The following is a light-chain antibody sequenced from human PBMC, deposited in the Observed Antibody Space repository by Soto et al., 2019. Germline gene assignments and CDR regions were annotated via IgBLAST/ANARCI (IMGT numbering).Light chain of an antibody. Sequence: DIQMTQSPSTLSASVGDRFTITCRASQTITTSLAWYQQKPGKAPKLLIYKASSLEIGVPSRFSGSGSGTEFTLTISSLQPDEFATYYCQQYDSYSLRTFGQGTRVEI. CDR2: KAS. CDR1: QTITTS. CDR3: QQYDSYSLRT. J-gene: IGKJ1*01. V-gene: IGKV1-5*03.